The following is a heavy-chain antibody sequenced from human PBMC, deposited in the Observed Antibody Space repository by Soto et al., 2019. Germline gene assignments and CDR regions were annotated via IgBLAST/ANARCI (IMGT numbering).Heavy chain of an antibody. J-gene: IGHJ5*02. CDR2: INTDGSTT. CDR1: GFTFRNCW. V-gene: IGHV3-74*01. CDR3: ARDLGGYASP. Sequence: EVQLVESGGGLVQPGGSLILSCAASGFTFRNCWMHWVRQAPGKGPVWVSRINTDGSTTNYADSVKGRVTISRDNAKNTLYLQTNRLGAEDTAVYYCARDLGGYASPWGQGTLVTVSS. D-gene: IGHD2-8*02.